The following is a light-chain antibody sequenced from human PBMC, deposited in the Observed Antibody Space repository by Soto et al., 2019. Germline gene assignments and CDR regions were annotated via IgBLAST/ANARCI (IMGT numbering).Light chain of an antibody. Sequence: SVLTQSPGTLSLSPGERATLSCRATQSITNNYFAWYQQKPGQSPKHLIYGVSSMATDIPDRFSCSGSGTDFTLTISRLEPEDFVVYYCQQYSTLPHTFGQGTKLEVK. CDR3: QQYSTLPHT. J-gene: IGKJ2*01. V-gene: IGKV3-20*01. CDR1: QSITNNY. CDR2: GVS.